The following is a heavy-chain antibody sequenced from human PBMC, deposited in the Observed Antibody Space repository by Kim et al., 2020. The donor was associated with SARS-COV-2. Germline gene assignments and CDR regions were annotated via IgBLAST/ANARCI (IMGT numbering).Heavy chain of an antibody. CDR1: GFTFSSYA. V-gene: IGHV3-30-3*01. CDR3: ARDQGYCGGDCYSNGMDV. D-gene: IGHD2-21*02. CDR2: ISYDGSNK. J-gene: IGHJ6*02. Sequence: GGSLRLSCAASGFTFSSYAMHWVRQAPGKGLEWVAVISYDGSNKYYADSVKGRFTISRDNSKNTLYLQMNSLRAEDTAVYYCARDQGYCGGDCYSNGMDVWGQGTTVTVSS.